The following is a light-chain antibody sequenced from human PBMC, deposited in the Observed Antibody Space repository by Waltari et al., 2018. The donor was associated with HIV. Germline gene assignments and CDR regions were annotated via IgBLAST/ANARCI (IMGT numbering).Light chain of an antibody. Sequence: DIILTQSPDSLAVSLGDRATIHCRSSHGVLSWPQNKNFLACYQQKPGQPPKLLIYWASTRESGVPARFSGSGSGTDFSLTISSLQAEDVALYYCQQYHSIPWTFGQGTKVEIK. V-gene: IGKV4-1*01. CDR2: WAS. CDR3: QQYHSIPWT. J-gene: IGKJ1*01. CDR1: HGVLSWPQNKNF.